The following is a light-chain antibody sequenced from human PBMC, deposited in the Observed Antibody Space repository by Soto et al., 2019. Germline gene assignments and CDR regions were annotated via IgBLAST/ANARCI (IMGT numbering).Light chain of an antibody. CDR3: QQSYTTPPT. CDR1: QSITNH. V-gene: IGKV1-39*01. Sequence: IQMTQSPGSLSASVGGGCTSACRPSQSITNHLNWYQQKSGRAPRLLIFGASNLQTGVPPRFSGRGFGTNFTLAISSLQPEDFASYYCQQSYTTPPTFGPGTKVDIK. J-gene: IGKJ3*01. CDR2: GAS.